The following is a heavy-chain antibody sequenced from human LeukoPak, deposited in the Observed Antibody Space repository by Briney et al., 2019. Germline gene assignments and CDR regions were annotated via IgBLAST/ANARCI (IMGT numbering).Heavy chain of an antibody. CDR2: IIPIFGTA. J-gene: IGHJ4*02. V-gene: IGHV1-69*05. CDR3: ARDRGIAAAHGIMFY. CDR1: GGTFSSYA. D-gene: IGHD6-13*01. Sequence: GSSVKVSCKASGGTFSSYAISWVRQAPGQGLEWMGGIIPIFGTANYAQKFQGRVTITTDESTSTAYMELSSLRSEDTAVYYCARDRGIAAAHGIMFYWGQGTLVTVSS.